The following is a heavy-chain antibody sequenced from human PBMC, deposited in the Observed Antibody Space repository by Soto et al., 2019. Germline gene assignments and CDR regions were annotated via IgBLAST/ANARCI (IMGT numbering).Heavy chain of an antibody. CDR1: SGSISSSNW. CDR3: ARNYYYDSSGYYFRTYYYYGMDV. D-gene: IGHD3-22*01. CDR2: IYHSGST. J-gene: IGHJ6*02. Sequence: PSETLSLTCAVSSGSISSSNWWSWVRQPPGKGLEWIGEIYHSGSTNYNPSLKSRVTISVDKSKNQFSLKLSSVTAADAAVYYCARNYYYDSSGYYFRTYYYYGMDVWGQGTTVTVSS. V-gene: IGHV4-4*02.